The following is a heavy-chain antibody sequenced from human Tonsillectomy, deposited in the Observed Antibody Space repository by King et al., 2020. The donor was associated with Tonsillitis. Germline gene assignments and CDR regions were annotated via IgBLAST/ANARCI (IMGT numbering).Heavy chain of an antibody. CDR1: GFTFKNYA. Sequence: VQLVESGGGLVQPGGSLRLSCAASGFTFKNYAMTWVRQAPGEGLDWVSHISSGGTTYYADSVKGRFTISRDNSKNTLYLQMNNLRADDTAVYYCAKMADAPGAYSIDYWGQGTLVTVSS. J-gene: IGHJ4*02. CDR2: ISSGGTT. D-gene: IGHD2-21*01. CDR3: AKMADAPGAYSIDY. V-gene: IGHV3-23*04.